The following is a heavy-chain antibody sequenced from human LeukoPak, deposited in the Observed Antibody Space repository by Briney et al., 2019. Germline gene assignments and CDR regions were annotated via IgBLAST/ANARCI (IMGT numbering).Heavy chain of an antibody. V-gene: IGHV3-23*01. CDR1: LFTPRSYV. D-gene: IGHD3/OR15-3a*01. CDR2: ICISEGAA. Sequence: VGCLRLSSAPSLFTPRSYVMSSVRETPRGRVEWVSSICISEGAAYYADSVKGRFTISRDNSKDTLYPQMNSLRAEDTAVYYCAKEWTPGIFDYWGQGTLVTVSS. CDR3: AKEWTPGIFDY. J-gene: IGHJ4*02.